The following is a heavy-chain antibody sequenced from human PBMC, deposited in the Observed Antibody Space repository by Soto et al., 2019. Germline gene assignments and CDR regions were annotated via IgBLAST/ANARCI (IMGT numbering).Heavy chain of an antibody. CDR1: GFMFGTCW. J-gene: IGHJ6*02. CDR3: VRATLSWGHYYFRGLDV. CDR2: IKHDGNEK. Sequence: GGSLRRSCADTGFMFGTCWLSLGRQAPGKGLEWVANIKHDGNEKYYADSVKGRFTVSRDNVKNFLHLQMSSLRGDDTGVYFCVRATLSWGHYYFRGLDVWGQGTTVTVSS. D-gene: IGHD3-22*01. V-gene: IGHV3-7*01.